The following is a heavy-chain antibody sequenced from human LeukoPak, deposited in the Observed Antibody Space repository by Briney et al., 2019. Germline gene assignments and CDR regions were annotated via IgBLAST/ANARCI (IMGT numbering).Heavy chain of an antibody. V-gene: IGHV3-53*05. D-gene: IGHD3-10*01. Sequence: QPGGSLRLSCAASGFTVSTNYMSWVRQAPGKGLEWVSAIYSSGGTYYADSLKGRFTISRDNSKNTLYLQMNSLRSEDTAVYYCASDRVGDVSSTGLDWGQGTLVTVSS. CDR2: IYSSGGT. CDR3: ASDRVGDVSSTGLD. J-gene: IGHJ4*02. CDR1: GFTVSTNY.